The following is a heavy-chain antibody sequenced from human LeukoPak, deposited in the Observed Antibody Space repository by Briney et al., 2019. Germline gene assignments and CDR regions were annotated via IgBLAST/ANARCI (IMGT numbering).Heavy chain of an antibody. CDR1: GFTVSNNF. CDR2: LYAGGIT. J-gene: IGHJ4*02. D-gene: IGHD3-10*01. V-gene: IGHV3-53*01. CDR3: ARWHTSDNNYYYDY. Sequence: GGSLRLSCTVSGFTVSNNFMSWLRQAPEKGLEWVSILYAGGITYYGDSVKGRFTISRDNSKNTLYLQMSNLIAEDTAVYYCARWHTSDNNYYYDYWGQGTLVTVSS.